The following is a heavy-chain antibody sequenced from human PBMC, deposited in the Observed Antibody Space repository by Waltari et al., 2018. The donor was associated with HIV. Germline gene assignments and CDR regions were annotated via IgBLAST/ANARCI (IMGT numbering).Heavy chain of an antibody. CDR1: GFTFCDSH. CDR2: IAVSSAYT. J-gene: IGHJ3*02. D-gene: IGHD4-17*01. CDR3: ARVARGLRQGTFDI. Sequence: QVHLVESGGDLVKPGGSLRLSCVASGFTFCDSHMTWIRQAPGKRLEGVSYIAVSSAYTNYGDSVKGRFTMSRDDAKKSLFLQMNSLRPEDTAVYYCARVARGLRQGTFDIWGQGTMVTVSS. V-gene: IGHV3-11*05.